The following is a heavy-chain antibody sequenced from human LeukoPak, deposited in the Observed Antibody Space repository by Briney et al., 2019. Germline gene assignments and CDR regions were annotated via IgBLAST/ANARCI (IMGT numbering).Heavy chain of an antibody. Sequence: SVNVSCKSSGGTFSSYAISWVRQAPGQGLEWMGGIIPIFGTANYAQKFQGRVTITTDESTSTAYMELSSLRSEDTAVYYCARDRYCSSTSCYRDNWFDPWGQGTLVTVSS. CDR1: GGTFSSYA. J-gene: IGHJ5*02. D-gene: IGHD2-2*02. V-gene: IGHV1-69*05. CDR3: ARDRYCSSTSCYRDNWFDP. CDR2: IIPIFGTA.